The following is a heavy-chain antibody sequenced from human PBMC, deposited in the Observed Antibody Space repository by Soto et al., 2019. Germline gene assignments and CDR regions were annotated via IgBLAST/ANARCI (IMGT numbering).Heavy chain of an antibody. J-gene: IGHJ5*02. Sequence: GASVKVSCKASGYTFTSYGISWVRQAPGQGLEWMGWISAYNGNTNYAQKLQGRVTMTTDTSTSTAYMELRSLRSDDTAVYYCARIGITIFGVVTGVYNWFDPWGQGTLVTVS. V-gene: IGHV1-18*04. CDR1: GYTFTSYG. CDR2: ISAYNGNT. D-gene: IGHD3-3*01. CDR3: ARIGITIFGVVTGVYNWFDP.